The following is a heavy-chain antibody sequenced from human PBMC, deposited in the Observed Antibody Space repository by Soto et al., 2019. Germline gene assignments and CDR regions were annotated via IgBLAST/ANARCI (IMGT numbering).Heavy chain of an antibody. J-gene: IGHJ5*02. V-gene: IGHV1-18*04. D-gene: IGHD3-16*02. CDR3: AREEYRQLDH. CDR2: ISTNSGHT. Sequence: QVQLVQSGAEVKKPGASVKVSCKASGYTFTNYGISWVRQAPGQGLEWMGWISTNSGHTDYAQNLRGRVTMTTDTSTTTAYMELRSLRSDDTAVYYCAREEYRQLDHWGPGSLVTVSS. CDR1: GYTFTNYG.